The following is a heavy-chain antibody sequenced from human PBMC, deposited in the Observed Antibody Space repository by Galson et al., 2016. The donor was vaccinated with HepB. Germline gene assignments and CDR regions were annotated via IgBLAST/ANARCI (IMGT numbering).Heavy chain of an antibody. D-gene: IGHD5-18*01. CDR3: TRDHVETSSLNYAFDI. CDR2: IIPMFGAP. CDR1: GGTFRIFA. J-gene: IGHJ3*02. V-gene: IGHV1-69*13. Sequence: SVKVSCKASGGTFRIFAFSWVRQAPGQGLEWIGGIIPMFGAPNYARKFQGRVTITADESARIVYLEVSSLTSEDTAVYYCTRDHVETSSLNYAFDIWGQGREVTVS.